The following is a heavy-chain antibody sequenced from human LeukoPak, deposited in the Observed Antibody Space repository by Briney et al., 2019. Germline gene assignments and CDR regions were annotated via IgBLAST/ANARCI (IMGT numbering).Heavy chain of an antibody. D-gene: IGHD5-18*01. CDR2: TYYRSKWYN. Sequence: SQTLSLTCAISGDSVSSNSAAWNWIRQSPSRGLEWLGRTYYRSKWYNDYAVSVKSRITINPDTSKNQFSLQLSSVTAADTAVYYCARAYSYGIYYYYGMDVWGQGTTVTVSS. J-gene: IGHJ6*02. CDR1: GDSVSSNSAA. CDR3: ARAYSYGIYYYYGMDV. V-gene: IGHV6-1*01.